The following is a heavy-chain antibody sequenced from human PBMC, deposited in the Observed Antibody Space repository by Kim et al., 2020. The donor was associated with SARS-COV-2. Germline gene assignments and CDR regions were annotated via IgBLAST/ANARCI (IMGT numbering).Heavy chain of an antibody. V-gene: IGHV3-11*01. CDR3: ARDKPWYNWNYHGHCQH. CDR2: ISSSGSTI. Sequence: GGSLRLSCAASGFTFSDYYMSWIRQAPGKGLEWVSYISSSGSTIYYADSVKGRFTISRDNAKNSLYLQMNSLRAEDTAVYYCARDKPWYNWNYHGHCQHWGQGNLVSVSS. CDR1: GFTFSDYY. D-gene: IGHD1-7*01. J-gene: IGHJ1*01.